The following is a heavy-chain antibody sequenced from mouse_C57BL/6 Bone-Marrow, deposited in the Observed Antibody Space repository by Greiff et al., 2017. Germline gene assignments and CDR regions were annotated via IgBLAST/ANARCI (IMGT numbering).Heavy chain of an antibody. Sequence: QVQLQQPGAELVKPGASVKLSCKASGYTFTSYWMHWVKQRPGRGLEWIGRIDPNSGGTKYNEKFKSKATLTVAKPSSTASMQLSSLTSEDSAVYYCAREEGYDGYFFYAMDYWGQGTSVTVSS. CDR1: GYTFTSYW. V-gene: IGHV1-72*01. D-gene: IGHD2-3*01. J-gene: IGHJ4*01. CDR3: AREEGYDGYFFYAMDY. CDR2: IDPNSGGT.